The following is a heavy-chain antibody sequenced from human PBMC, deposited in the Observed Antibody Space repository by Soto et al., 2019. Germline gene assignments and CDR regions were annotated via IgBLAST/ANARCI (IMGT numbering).Heavy chain of an antibody. CDR3: ARERLGSGWQFNWFDP. J-gene: IGHJ5*02. CDR2: INPGNGNT. Sequence: ASVKVSCKASGYTFTNYAIHWVRQAPGQRLEWMGWINPGNGNTKYSQKFQGRVTITRDTSASTAYMELSSLRSEDTAVYYCARERLGSGWQFNWFDPWGQGTLVTVSS. CDR1: GYTFTNYA. V-gene: IGHV1-3*01. D-gene: IGHD6-19*01.